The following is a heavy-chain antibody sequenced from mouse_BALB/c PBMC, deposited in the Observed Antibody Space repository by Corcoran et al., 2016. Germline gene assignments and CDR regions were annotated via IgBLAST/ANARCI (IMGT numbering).Heavy chain of an antibody. V-gene: IGHV9-3-1*01. CDR1: GYTFTNYG. J-gene: IGHJ2*01. CDR2: INTYTGEP. Sequence: QIQLVQSGPELKKPGETVKISCKASGYTFTNYGMNWVKQAPGKGLKWMGWINTYTGEPTYADDFKGRFAFSLETSASTAYLQINNLKNDDTATYFCAITTVVDYWGQGTTLTVSS. D-gene: IGHD1-1*01. CDR3: AITTVVDY.